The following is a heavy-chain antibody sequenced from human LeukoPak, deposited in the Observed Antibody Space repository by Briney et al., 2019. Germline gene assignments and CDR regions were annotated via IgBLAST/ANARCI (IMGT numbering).Heavy chain of an antibody. D-gene: IGHD6-13*01. Sequence: GASVKVSCTASGYTFTSYAMHWVRQAPGQRLEWMGWINAGNGNTKYSQKFQGRVTITRDTSASTAYMELSSLRSEDTAVYYCARDNIAAVATFDYWGQGTLVTVSS. V-gene: IGHV1-3*01. CDR2: INAGNGNT. J-gene: IGHJ4*02. CDR3: ARDNIAAVATFDY. CDR1: GYTFTSYA.